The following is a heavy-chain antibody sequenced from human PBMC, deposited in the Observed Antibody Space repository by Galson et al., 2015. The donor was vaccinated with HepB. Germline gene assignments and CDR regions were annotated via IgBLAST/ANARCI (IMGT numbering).Heavy chain of an antibody. CDR2: ISAYNGNT. Sequence: SVKVSCKASGYTFTSYGISWVRQAPGQGLEWMGWISAYNGNTNYAQKLQGRVTMTTDTSTSTAYMELRSLRSDDTAVYYCARVAPDSSGYGDAFDIWGQGTIVTVSS. CDR1: GYTFTSYG. J-gene: IGHJ3*02. V-gene: IGHV1-18*01. D-gene: IGHD3-22*01. CDR3: ARVAPDSSGYGDAFDI.